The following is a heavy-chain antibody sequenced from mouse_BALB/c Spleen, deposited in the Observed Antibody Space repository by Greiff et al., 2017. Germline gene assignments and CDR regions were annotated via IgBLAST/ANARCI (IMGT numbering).Heavy chain of an antibody. CDR3: ARYRDYGNPFAY. CDR2: ISYSGST. J-gene: IGHJ3*01. V-gene: IGHV3-8*02. D-gene: IGHD2-1*01. CDR1: GDSITSGY. Sequence: EVHLVESGPSLVKPSQTLSLTCSVTGDSITSGYWNWIRKFPGNKLEYMGYISYSGSTYYNPSLKSRSSITRDTSKNQYYLQLKSVTTEDTATYYCARYRDYGNPFAYWGQGTLVTVSA.